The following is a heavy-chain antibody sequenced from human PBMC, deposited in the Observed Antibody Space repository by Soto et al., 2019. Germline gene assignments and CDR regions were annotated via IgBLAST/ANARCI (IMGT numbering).Heavy chain of an antibody. V-gene: IGHV4-39*01. J-gene: IGHJ2*01. D-gene: IGHD3-9*01. CDR2: IYYSGST. Sequence: SETRSLTCTVSGGSISSSSYYWGWIRHPPGKGLEWIGSIYYSGSTYYNPSLKSRVTISVDTSKNQFSLKLSSVTAADTAVYYCARQILYYDILTGYSRRGYFDLWGRGTLVTVSS. CDR3: ARQILYYDILTGYSRRGYFDL. CDR1: GGSISSSSYY.